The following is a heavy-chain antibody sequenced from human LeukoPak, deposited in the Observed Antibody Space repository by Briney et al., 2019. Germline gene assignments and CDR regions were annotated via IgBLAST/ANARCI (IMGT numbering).Heavy chain of an antibody. D-gene: IGHD3-22*01. Sequence: SETLSLTCTVSGYSISSGYYWGWIRQPPGKGLEWIGTIYHTGSTYYNPSLKSRVTISVDTSKNQFSLKLSSVTAADTAVYYCARARYYYDSSGYFGFDPWGQGTLVTVSS. CDR1: GYSISSGYY. CDR3: ARARYYYDSSGYFGFDP. V-gene: IGHV4-38-2*02. J-gene: IGHJ5*02. CDR2: IYHTGST.